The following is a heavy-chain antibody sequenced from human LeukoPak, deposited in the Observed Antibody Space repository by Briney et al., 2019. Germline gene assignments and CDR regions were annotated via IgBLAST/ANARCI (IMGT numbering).Heavy chain of an antibody. CDR3: ARYQYSSGWYYFDY. D-gene: IGHD6-19*01. CDR2: IYFSGST. J-gene: IGHJ4*02. Sequence: SETLSLTCTVSGGSISSGGYYWSWIRQHPGKGLEWIGYIYFSGSTYYNPSLKSRLTISVDTSKNQFSLRLTSVTAADTAVYYCARYQYSSGWYYFDYWGQGTLVTVSS. CDR1: GGSISSGGYY. V-gene: IGHV4-31*03.